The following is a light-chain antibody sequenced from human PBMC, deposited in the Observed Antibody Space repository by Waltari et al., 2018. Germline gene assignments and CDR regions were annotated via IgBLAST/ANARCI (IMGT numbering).Light chain of an antibody. Sequence: QSALTQSASVSASPGQSITISCTGTSSDVGGYNYVSWYQQHPGKAPKLIINDVTNRPSGVSNRFSGSKSGNTASLTISGLQAEDEADYYCSSYTTSSTHVFGTGTKVTVL. CDR1: SSDVGGYNY. V-gene: IGLV2-14*03. CDR3: SSYTTSSTHV. J-gene: IGLJ1*01. CDR2: DVT.